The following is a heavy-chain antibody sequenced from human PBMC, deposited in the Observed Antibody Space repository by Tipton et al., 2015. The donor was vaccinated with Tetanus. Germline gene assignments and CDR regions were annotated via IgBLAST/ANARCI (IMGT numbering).Heavy chain of an antibody. CDR2: IGTAGDT. D-gene: IGHD1-26*01. Sequence: SLRLSCAASGFTLSTYDIHWVRQPPGKGLEWVSGIGTAGDTHYSGSVKGRFTISRENVKNSLSLQLNNLRVGDTAVYYCARGSASSPMDVWGQGTTVTVSS. J-gene: IGHJ6*02. CDR1: GFTLSTYD. CDR3: ARGSASSPMDV. V-gene: IGHV3-13*01.